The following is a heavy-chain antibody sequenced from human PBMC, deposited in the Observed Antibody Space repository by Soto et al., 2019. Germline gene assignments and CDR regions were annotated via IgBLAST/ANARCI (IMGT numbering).Heavy chain of an antibody. D-gene: IGHD3-9*01. CDR2: IISSSSYI. Sequence: GGSLRLSCAASGFTFSSYSMNWVRQAPGKGLEWVSSIISSSSYIYYADSVKGRFTISRDNAKNSLYLQMNSLRAEDTSVYYCARDYDILTGSNWFDPWGQGTLVTVSS. V-gene: IGHV3-21*01. J-gene: IGHJ5*02. CDR3: ARDYDILTGSNWFDP. CDR1: GFTFSSYS.